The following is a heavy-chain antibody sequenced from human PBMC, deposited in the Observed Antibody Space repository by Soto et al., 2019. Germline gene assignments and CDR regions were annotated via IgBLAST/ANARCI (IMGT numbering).Heavy chain of an antibody. D-gene: IGHD4-17*01. Sequence: EVQLVESGGGLVQPGGSLRLSCAPSGFTFSSFWMSWVRQAPGKGLEWVANIKPDGREKNYVDSVKGRFTISRDNAKNSLYLQMNSLRAEDTAVCYCARRPYGDYGDYFDYWGQGTLVTVSS. V-gene: IGHV3-7*01. CDR1: GFTFSSFW. J-gene: IGHJ4*02. CDR2: IKPDGREK. CDR3: ARRPYGDYGDYFDY.